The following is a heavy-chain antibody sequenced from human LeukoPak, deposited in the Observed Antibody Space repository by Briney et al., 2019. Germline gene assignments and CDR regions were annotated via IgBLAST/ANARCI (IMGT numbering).Heavy chain of an antibody. J-gene: IGHJ6*02. CDR3: ARESLYYDSSGPGV. Sequence: GGSLRLSCAVSGFAVSSNYMSWVRQAPGEGLEWDSVIYSSGSTYYADSVKGRFTISRDSSKNTLYLKMNSLRAEHTAVYYCARESLYYDSSGPGVWGQGTTVTVSS. D-gene: IGHD3-22*01. V-gene: IGHV3-66*03. CDR2: IYSSGST. CDR1: GFAVSSNY.